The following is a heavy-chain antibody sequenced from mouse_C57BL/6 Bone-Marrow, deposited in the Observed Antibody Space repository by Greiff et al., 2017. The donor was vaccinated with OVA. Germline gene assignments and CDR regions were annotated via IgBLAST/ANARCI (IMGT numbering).Heavy chain of an antibody. CDR2: IDPENGDT. D-gene: IGHD2-4*01. CDR1: GFNIKDDY. J-gene: IGHJ3*01. Sequence: VQLQQSGAELVRPGASVKLSCTASGFNIKDDYMHWVKQRPEQGLEWIGWIDPENGDTEYASKFQGKATITADTSSNTAYLHLSSLTSEDTAVYYCTTDDYGGFAYWGQGTLVTVSA. V-gene: IGHV14-4*01. CDR3: TTDDYGGFAY.